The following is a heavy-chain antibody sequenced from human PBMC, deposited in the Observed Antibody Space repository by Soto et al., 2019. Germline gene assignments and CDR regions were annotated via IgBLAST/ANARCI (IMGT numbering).Heavy chain of an antibody. CDR3: ARAQGSGFLVS. CDR2: IYYSGST. CDR1: GGSISSGDYY. D-gene: IGHD3-10*01. Sequence: QVQLQQSGPGLVKPSQTLSLPCTVSGGSISSGDYYWSWIRQPPGKGLEWIGYIYYSGSTYYNPSLKSRVTISVDTSKNQFSLKLSSVTAADTAVYYCARAQGSGFLVSWGQGTLVIVSS. J-gene: IGHJ4*02. V-gene: IGHV4-30-4*01.